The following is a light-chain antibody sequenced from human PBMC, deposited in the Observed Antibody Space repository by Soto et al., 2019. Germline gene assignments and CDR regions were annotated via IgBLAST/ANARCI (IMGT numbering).Light chain of an antibody. CDR1: QSVTNNF. CDR3: QQYGSSPLT. CDR2: RAS. V-gene: IGKV3-20*01. Sequence: EIVLTQSPGTLSLSPGERATLSCRASQSVTNNFLAWYQQKPGQAPRLLISRASSRATGIPDRFSGSGSGTDFTLTISRLEPEDFAVYFCQQYGSSPLTFGGGTKMEIK. J-gene: IGKJ4*01.